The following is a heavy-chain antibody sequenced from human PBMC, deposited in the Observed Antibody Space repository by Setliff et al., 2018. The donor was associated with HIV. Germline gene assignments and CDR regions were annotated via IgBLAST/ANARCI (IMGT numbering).Heavy chain of an antibody. CDR3: AREAHSAWNRGAVATLYFGY. CDR1: GYTVTTYG. J-gene: IGHJ4*02. V-gene: IGHV1-46*01. CDR2: FNPRGDIT. Sequence: ASVKVSCKASGYTVTTYGISWVRQAPGQGLEWMGWFNPRGDITAYAQIFQGRVTLTRDTSTNTVYMELSSLRSEDTAVYYCAREAHSAWNRGAVATLYFGYWGQGTLVTVSS. D-gene: IGHD1-1*01.